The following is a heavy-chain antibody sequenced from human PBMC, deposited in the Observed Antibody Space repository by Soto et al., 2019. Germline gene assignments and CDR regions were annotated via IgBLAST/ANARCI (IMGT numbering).Heavy chain of an antibody. Sequence: EVQLVESGGGLVQAGGSLRLSCAASGFTFSSYWMSWVRQVPGKGLEWVANIKQDGSDKYYMDSVKGRFTISRDNAKNSLYLQMNSLRVEDTAVDDCATIAVQPTFDYWGQGTLVTVSS. D-gene: IGHD6-19*01. V-gene: IGHV3-7*03. CDR2: IKQDGSDK. J-gene: IGHJ4*02. CDR3: ATIAVQPTFDY. CDR1: GFTFSSYW.